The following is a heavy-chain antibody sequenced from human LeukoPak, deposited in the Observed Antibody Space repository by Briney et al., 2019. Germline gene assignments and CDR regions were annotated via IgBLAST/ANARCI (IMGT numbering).Heavy chain of an antibody. J-gene: IGHJ4*02. CDR2: INHSGST. CDR3: ASGPGTSMVRGVSPKY. Sequence: SETLSLTCAVYGGSFSGYYWSWIRQPPGKGLEWIGEINHSGSTNYNPSLKSRVTISVDTSKNQFSLKLSSVTAADTAVYYCASGPGTSMVRGVSPKYWGQGTLVTVSS. V-gene: IGHV4-34*01. D-gene: IGHD3-10*01. CDR1: GGSFSGYY.